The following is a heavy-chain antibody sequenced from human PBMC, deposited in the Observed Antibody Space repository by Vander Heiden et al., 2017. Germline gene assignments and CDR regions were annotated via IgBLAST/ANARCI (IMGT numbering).Heavy chain of an antibody. V-gene: IGHV4-59*11. D-gene: IGHD1-26*01. Sequence: QVQLQESGPGLVKPSETLSLTCTVSGGSISSHYWMWIRQPPGKGLEWVGYINSSGGTNYNPSLKSRVTISVDKSKNQFSLTLRSVTAADTAAYYCAGCYNIDYWGQGTLVTVSS. CDR3: AGCYNIDY. CDR2: INSSGGT. CDR1: GGSISSHY. J-gene: IGHJ4*02.